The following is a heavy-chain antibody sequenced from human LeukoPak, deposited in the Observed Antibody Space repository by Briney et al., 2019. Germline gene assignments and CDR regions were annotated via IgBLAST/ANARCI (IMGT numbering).Heavy chain of an antibody. J-gene: IGHJ4*02. Sequence: ASVKVSCKASGYTFTNYHMHWVRQAPGQALEWMGILTPNSGDTTYAQKFQGRITMTRDTSTSTVYMELSSLRFEDTAVYYCARDNTGWSVDYWGQGTLVIVSS. CDR3: ARDNTGWSVDY. CDR1: GYTFTNYH. V-gene: IGHV1-46*01. CDR2: LTPNSGDT. D-gene: IGHD6-19*01.